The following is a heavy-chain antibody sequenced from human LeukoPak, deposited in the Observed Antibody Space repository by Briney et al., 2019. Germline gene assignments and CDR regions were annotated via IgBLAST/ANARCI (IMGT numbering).Heavy chain of an antibody. CDR1: GGSISSYY. D-gene: IGHD2-2*01. CDR2: IYYSGST. CDR3: ARESADCSSTSCQPTYYYYYMDV. J-gene: IGHJ6*03. Sequence: PSETLSLTCTVSGGSISSYYWSWIRQPPGKGLEWIGYIYYSGSTNYNPSLKSRVTISVDTSKNQFSLKLSSVTAADTAVYYCARESADCSSTSCQPTYYYYYMDVWGKGTTVTVSS. V-gene: IGHV4-59*12.